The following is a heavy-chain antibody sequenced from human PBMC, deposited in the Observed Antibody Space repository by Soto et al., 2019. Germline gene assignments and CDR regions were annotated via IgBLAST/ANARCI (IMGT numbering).Heavy chain of an antibody. Sequence: SGPTLVNPTQTLTLTCTFSGFSLSTSGMCVSWIRQPPGKALEWLALIDWDDDKYYSTSLKTRLTTSKDTSKNQVVLTMTNMDPVDTATYYCARAKGNYYDSSGYYTDAFDIWGQGTMVTVSS. V-gene: IGHV2-70*01. J-gene: IGHJ3*02. CDR3: ARAKGNYYDSSGYYTDAFDI. CDR2: IDWDDDK. D-gene: IGHD3-22*01. CDR1: GFSLSTSGMC.